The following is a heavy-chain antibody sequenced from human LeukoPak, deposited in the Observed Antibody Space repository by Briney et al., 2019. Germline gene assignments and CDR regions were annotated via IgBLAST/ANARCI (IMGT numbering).Heavy chain of an antibody. CDR2: ISTSGDST. Sequence: GGSLRLSCAASGFTFSSQNMNWARQAPGKGLEWVAYISTSGDSTKYADSVEGRFTISRDNVENSLYLLMNSLRVDDTAVYYCVKNGWLDYWGQGIVATVSS. V-gene: IGHV3-21*01. CDR3: VKNGWLDY. CDR1: GFTFSSQN. D-gene: IGHD6-19*01. J-gene: IGHJ4*02.